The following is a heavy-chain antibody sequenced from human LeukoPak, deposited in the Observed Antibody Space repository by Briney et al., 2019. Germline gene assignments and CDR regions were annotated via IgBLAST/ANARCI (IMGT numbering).Heavy chain of an antibody. CDR1: GFTFSSYS. V-gene: IGHV3-21*01. CDR3: AGGPEDWGVDY. D-gene: IGHD7-27*01. Sequence: GGSLRLSCAASGFTFSSYSMNWVRRAPGKGLEWVSSISSSSSYIYYADSVKGRFTISRDNAKNSLYLQMNSLRAEDTAVYYCAGGPEDWGVDYWGQGTLVTVSS. CDR2: ISSSSSYI. J-gene: IGHJ4*02.